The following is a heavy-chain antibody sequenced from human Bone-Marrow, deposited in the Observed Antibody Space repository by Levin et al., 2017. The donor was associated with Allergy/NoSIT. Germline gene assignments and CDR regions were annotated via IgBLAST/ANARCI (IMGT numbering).Heavy chain of an antibody. CDR1: GFTFSSYA. V-gene: IGHV3-23*01. CDR2: ISGSGGST. Sequence: LSLTCAASGFTFSSYAMSWVRQAPGKGLEWVSAISGSGGSTYYADSVKGRFTISRDNSKNTLYLQMNSLRAEDTAVYYCAKDTPNCGGDCYFDYWGQGTLVTVSS. CDR3: AKDTPNCGGDCYFDY. J-gene: IGHJ4*02. D-gene: IGHD2-21*02.